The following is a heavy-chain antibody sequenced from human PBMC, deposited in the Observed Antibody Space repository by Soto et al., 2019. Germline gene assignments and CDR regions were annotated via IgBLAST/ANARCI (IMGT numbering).Heavy chain of an antibody. V-gene: IGHV4-31*03. CDR2: IYYSGST. CDR3: ARDKVERRRGFDY. CDR1: GGSISSGGYY. Sequence: SETLSLTCTVSGGSISSGGYYWSWIRQHPGKGLEWIGYIYYSGSTYYNPSLKSRVTISVDTSKNQFSLKLSSVTAADTAVYYCARDKVERRRGFDYWGQGTLVTVSS. D-gene: IGHD1-1*01. J-gene: IGHJ4*02.